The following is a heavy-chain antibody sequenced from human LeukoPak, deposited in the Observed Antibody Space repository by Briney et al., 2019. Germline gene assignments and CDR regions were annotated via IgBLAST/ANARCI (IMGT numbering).Heavy chain of an antibody. CDR1: VVSMNGYY. CDR2: VDSSGNT. Sequence: SETLSLTCSVSVVSMNGYYWSWLRQSAGNRLEWIGYVDSSGNTNYNPSLESRVTMSVDTSKKQFSLKLTSVTAADMAVYFCARQFLVGSTFHAFDLWGQGTRVTVSS. D-gene: IGHD1-26*01. CDR3: ARQFLVGSTFHAFDL. V-gene: IGHV4-4*07. J-gene: IGHJ3*01.